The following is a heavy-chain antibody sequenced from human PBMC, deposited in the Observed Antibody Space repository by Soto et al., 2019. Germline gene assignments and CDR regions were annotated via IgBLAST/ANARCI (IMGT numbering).Heavy chain of an antibody. J-gene: IGHJ6*02. Sequence: AETLSLTCTVSGGSINAFFWSWVRQPPGKGLESIGYIFYSGSTNYDPSLKSRVTISLDTSKTQFSLNLTSVTAADTAVYYCATQTGLYYYGMDVWGQGTTVTVCS. CDR3: ATQTGLYYYGMDV. V-gene: IGHV4-59*01. CDR2: IFYSGST. CDR1: GGSINAFF.